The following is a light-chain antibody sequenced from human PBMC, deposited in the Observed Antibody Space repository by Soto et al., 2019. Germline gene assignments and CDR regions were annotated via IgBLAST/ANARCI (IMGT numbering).Light chain of an antibody. V-gene: IGKV1-12*01. CDR2: AAS. CDR1: QGISSW. CDR3: QQANSFPLT. J-gene: IGKJ4*01. Sequence: DIQMTQSQSSVSASVGDRVTITCRASQGISSWVAWYQQKPGKAPKLLIYAASSLQSGVPSRFSGSGSGTDFTLTISSLQPEDFATYYSQQANSFPLTFGGGTKVDTK.